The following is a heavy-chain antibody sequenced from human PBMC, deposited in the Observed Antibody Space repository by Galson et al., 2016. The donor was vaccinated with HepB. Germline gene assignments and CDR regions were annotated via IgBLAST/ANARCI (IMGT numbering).Heavy chain of an antibody. CDR1: GFTFNTYP. CDR3: AKLGMPAYIWGSYRPGFYFDH. J-gene: IGHJ4*02. Sequence: SLGLSCATSGFTFNTYPMHWVRQAPGKGLEWLAVISYDAANQYYADSVKGRFTISRDNSKNTLYLQMNSLRAEDTAVYYCAKLGMPAYIWGSYRPGFYFDHWAQGTLVTVSS. CDR2: ISYDAANQ. V-gene: IGHV3-30*04. D-gene: IGHD3-16*02.